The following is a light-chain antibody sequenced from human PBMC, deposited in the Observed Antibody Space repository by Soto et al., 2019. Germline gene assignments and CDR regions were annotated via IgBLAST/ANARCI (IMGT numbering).Light chain of an antibody. CDR2: GAS. V-gene: IGKV3-20*01. Sequence: EIVLTQSPGTLSLSPGERATLSCRASQSVSSSFLAWYQQKPGQAPRLLIYGASSRAPGIPDRFSGSGSGTDFTLTISRLEPEDFVGYYCQQYGSSPPLTFGGGTKVEIK. J-gene: IGKJ4*01. CDR1: QSVSSSF. CDR3: QQYGSSPPLT.